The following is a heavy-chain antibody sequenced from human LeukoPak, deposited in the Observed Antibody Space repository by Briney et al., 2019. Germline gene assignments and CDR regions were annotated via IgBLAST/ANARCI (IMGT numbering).Heavy chain of an antibody. V-gene: IGHV4-39*01. CDR3: ARHKQGYTTSWFY. J-gene: IGHJ4*02. CDR2: IYYSGKT. Sequence: SETLSLTCTVSGGSISSTSYYWGWIRQPPGKGLECIGSIYYSGKTYYNPSLKSRVTISVDTSKNQFSLKLSPVTAADTAVYYCARHKQGYTTSWFYWGQGTLVTVSS. D-gene: IGHD6-13*01. CDR1: GGSISSTSYY.